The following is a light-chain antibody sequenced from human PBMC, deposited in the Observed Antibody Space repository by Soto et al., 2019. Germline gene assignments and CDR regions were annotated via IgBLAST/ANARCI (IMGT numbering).Light chain of an antibody. V-gene: IGLV2-23*02. CDR1: SSDVGNYNV. CDR3: CSYAGSSTPHV. Sequence: QSALTQPASVSGSPGQSITISCTGTSSDVGNYNVVSWYQQHPGKAPKLLIYEVSKRPSGVSNRFSGSKSGSTASLTISGLQAEDEADYYCCSYAGSSTPHVFGTVTKVTVL. CDR2: EVS. J-gene: IGLJ1*01.